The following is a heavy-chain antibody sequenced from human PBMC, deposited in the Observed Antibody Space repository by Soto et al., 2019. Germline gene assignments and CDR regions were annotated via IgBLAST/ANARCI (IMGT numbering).Heavy chain of an antibody. Sequence: QVQLQESGPGLVKPSETLSLTCTVSGGSVSSGSYYWSWIRQPPGKGLEWIGYIYYSGSTNYNPSLKSRVTISVDTSKNQFSLQLSSVTAADTAVYYCARSSRGSYGPWGQGTLVTVSS. J-gene: IGHJ4*02. CDR1: GGSVSSGSYY. CDR3: ARSSRGSYGP. V-gene: IGHV4-61*01. D-gene: IGHD5-18*01. CDR2: IYYSGST.